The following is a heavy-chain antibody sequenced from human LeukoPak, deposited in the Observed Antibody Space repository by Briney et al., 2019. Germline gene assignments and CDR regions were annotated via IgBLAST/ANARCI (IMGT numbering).Heavy chain of an antibody. V-gene: IGHV4-34*01. Sequence: SETLSLTCAVYGGSFSGYYWSWIRQPPGKGLEWIGEINHSGSTNYNPSLKSRVTISVDTSKNQFSLKLSSVTAADTAVYYCARDRGEYYYDSSGLYYFDYWGQGTLVTVSS. CDR2: INHSGST. CDR1: GGSFSGYY. J-gene: IGHJ4*02. D-gene: IGHD3-22*01. CDR3: ARDRGEYYYDSSGLYYFDY.